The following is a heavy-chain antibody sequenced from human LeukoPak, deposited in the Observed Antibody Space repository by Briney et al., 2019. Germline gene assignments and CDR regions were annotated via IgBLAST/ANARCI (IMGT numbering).Heavy chain of an antibody. CDR2: MYDSGST. Sequence: PSETLSLTCSVSGGSFSSYYWSWIRQPPGKGLELIGYMYDSGSTNYNPSLKSRVTISVDTSKNQFSLRLSSVTAADTAVYYCVRHGGSYTFDLWGQGVLVTVSS. CDR1: GGSFSSYY. V-gene: IGHV4-59*01. D-gene: IGHD1-26*01. CDR3: VRHGGSYTFDL. J-gene: IGHJ4*02.